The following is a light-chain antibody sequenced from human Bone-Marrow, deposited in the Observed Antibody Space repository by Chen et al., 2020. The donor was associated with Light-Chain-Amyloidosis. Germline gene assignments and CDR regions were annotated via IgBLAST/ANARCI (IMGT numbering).Light chain of an antibody. CDR2: KDS. V-gene: IGLV3-25*03. CDR1: ALPKEN. CDR3: QSADSSGTYEVI. Sequence: SYELTQPPSVSVSPGQTARITCSGDALPKENAYWYQQKPGQAPVLVIYKDSERPLGIPERFSGSSSGTTVTLTISGVQAEDEADYHCQSADSSGTYEVIFGGGTKLTVL. J-gene: IGLJ2*01.